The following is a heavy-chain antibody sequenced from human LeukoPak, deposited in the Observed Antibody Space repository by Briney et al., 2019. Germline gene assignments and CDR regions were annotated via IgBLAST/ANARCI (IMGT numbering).Heavy chain of an antibody. J-gene: IGHJ4*02. D-gene: IGHD3-10*01. V-gene: IGHV3-30*03. Sequence: PGRSLRLSCAASGFTFSTYGMHWVRQAPGKGLEWVAVISYDGSNKYYADSVKGRFTISRDTSKNTMYLQMNSLRAEDTAVYYCATSEDTMVRGVIMTYYFHYWGQGTLVTVSS. CDR1: GFTFSTYG. CDR2: ISYDGSNK. CDR3: ATSEDTMVRGVIMTYYFHY.